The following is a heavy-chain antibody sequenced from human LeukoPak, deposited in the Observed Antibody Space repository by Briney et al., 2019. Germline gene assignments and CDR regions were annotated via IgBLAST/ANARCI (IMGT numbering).Heavy chain of an antibody. D-gene: IGHD6-25*01. Sequence: SETLSLTCTVSGDSISRSTYYWAWIRQPPGKGLEWIGSVYYGRSPYFNPSLESRATISVDTSKNHFSLQMSSVTAADTAVYYCARSSGTGTFSYWGQGTLVTVSS. CDR3: ARSSGTGTFSY. CDR1: GDSISRSTYY. V-gene: IGHV4-39*02. CDR2: VYYGRSP. J-gene: IGHJ4*02.